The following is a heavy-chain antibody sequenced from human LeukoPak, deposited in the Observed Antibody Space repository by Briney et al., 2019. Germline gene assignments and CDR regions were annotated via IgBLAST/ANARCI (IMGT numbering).Heavy chain of an antibody. CDR3: AAVSTRTYYYGMDV. Sequence: PGRSLRLSCAASGFTISNNYISWVRQAPGKGLEWVSVVFSTGNIYYADSVKGRFTISRDNSKNTLYLQMNTLRAEDTALYYCAAVSTRTYYYGMDVWGQGATVTVSS. J-gene: IGHJ6*02. CDR1: GFTISNNY. D-gene: IGHD4-17*01. CDR2: VFSTGNI. V-gene: IGHV3-53*01.